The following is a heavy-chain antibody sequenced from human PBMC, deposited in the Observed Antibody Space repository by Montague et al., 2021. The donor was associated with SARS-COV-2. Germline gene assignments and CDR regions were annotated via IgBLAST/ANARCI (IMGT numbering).Heavy chain of an antibody. J-gene: IGHJ4*02. CDR3: ARGLAELRYFDWYHCYFDY. Sequence: SETLSLTCAVYGGSFSGYYWSWIRQPPGKGLEWIGEINHNGSTNYNPSLKSRVTISVDTSKNQFSLKLSSVTAADTAVYYCARGLAELRYFDWYHCYFDYWGQGTLVTVSS. D-gene: IGHD3-9*01. CDR2: INHNGST. V-gene: IGHV4-34*01. CDR1: GGSFSGYY.